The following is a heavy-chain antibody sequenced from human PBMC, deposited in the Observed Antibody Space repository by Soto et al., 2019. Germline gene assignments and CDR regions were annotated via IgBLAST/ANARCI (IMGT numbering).Heavy chain of an antibody. CDR3: ARVRNYENWFDP. D-gene: IGHD1-7*01. Sequence: XSVKVSCTASGYTFTRYGITWVRQAPGQGLGWRACIXAYNGXKNYEQKLHGXXTMTTETSTRTAKMELTSLRYDDTDVYYCARVRNYENWFDPWGKGTLVTVSS. V-gene: IGHV1-18*01. CDR2: IXAYNGXK. CDR1: GYTFTRYG. J-gene: IGHJ5*02.